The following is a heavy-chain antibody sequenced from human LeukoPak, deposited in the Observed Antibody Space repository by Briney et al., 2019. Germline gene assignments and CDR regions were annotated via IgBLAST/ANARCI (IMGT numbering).Heavy chain of an antibody. V-gene: IGHV1-8*01. J-gene: IGHJ4*02. CDR1: GYTFTSYD. CDR2: MNPNSGNT. D-gene: IGHD3-10*01. CDR3: ARREYGSGSYHLVY. Sequence: ASVKVSCKASGYTFTSYDINWVRQATGQRLEWMGWMNPNSGNTGYAQKFQGRVTMTTNTSISTAYMELSSLRSEDTAVYYCARREYGSGSYHLVYWGQGTLVTVSS.